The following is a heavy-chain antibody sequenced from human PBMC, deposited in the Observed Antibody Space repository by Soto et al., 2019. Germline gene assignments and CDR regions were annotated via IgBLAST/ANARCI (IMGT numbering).Heavy chain of an antibody. CDR1: GYTFTTYW. CDR2: IDPSDSYT. Sequence: GESLKISCSVYGYTFTTYWIAWVRQMPGRGLEWMGRIDPSDSYTNYSPSFQGHVTVSVDKSINTAYLQWTSLKASDTAVYYCVRHFGISDEGDCWRQGTLVTVSS. CDR3: VRHFGISDEGDC. V-gene: IGHV5-10-1*01. D-gene: IGHD3-10*01. J-gene: IGHJ4*02.